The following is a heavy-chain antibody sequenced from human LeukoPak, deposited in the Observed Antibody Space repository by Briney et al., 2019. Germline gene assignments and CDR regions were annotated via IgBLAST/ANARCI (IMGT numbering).Heavy chain of an antibody. CDR2: IYYTGNT. J-gene: IGHJ4*02. V-gene: IGHV4-39*01. D-gene: IGHD4-17*01. CDR1: GDSLTGYY. Sequence: PSETLSLTCTVSGDSLTGYYWGWIRQPPGKGLEWIGNIYYTGNTYYNPSLKSRVTISVDTSKNQFSLKLSSVTAADTAVYYCARAPTVTFFDYWGQGTLVTVSS. CDR3: ARAPTVTFFDY.